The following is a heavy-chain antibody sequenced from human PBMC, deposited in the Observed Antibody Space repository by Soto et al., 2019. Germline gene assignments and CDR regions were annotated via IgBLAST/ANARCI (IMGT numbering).Heavy chain of an antibody. CDR1: WFTFPKDW. Sequence: PGGALGLSCAASWFTFPKDWLHWVRQFPGKGLVWVSRINSDGTSTSYADSVKGRFTISRDNAKSTLLLQMDSLRAEDTAVYYCARYTYNISPFDYWGQGTLVTVSS. CDR2: INSDGTST. D-gene: IGHD3-16*01. J-gene: IGHJ4*02. CDR3: ARYTYNISPFDY. V-gene: IGHV3-74*01.